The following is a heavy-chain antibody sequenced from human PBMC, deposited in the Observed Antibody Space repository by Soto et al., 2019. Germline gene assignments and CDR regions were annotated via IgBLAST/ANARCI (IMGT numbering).Heavy chain of an antibody. CDR3: ARFPIAAAGNTMWDY. V-gene: IGHV1-69*02. CDR2: IIPILGIA. CDR1: GGTFSSYT. D-gene: IGHD6-13*01. Sequence: QVQLVQSGAEVKKPGSSVKVSCKASGGTFSSYTISWVRQAPGQGLEWMGRIIPILGIANYAQKFQGRVTITADKSTSTAYMELSSLRSEDTAVYYCARFPIAAAGNTMWDYWGQGTLVTVSS. J-gene: IGHJ4*02.